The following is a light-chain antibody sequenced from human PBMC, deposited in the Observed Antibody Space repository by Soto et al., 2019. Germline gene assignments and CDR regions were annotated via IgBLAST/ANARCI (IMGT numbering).Light chain of an antibody. V-gene: IGKV3-20*01. CDR2: GAS. J-gene: IGKJ1*01. Sequence: EIVLTQSPGTLSLSPGEIATLSFSASQSVSSSYLAWYQQKPGQAPRLLIYGASSRATVIPDRFSGSGSGTDFTLTISRLEPEDFAVYYCQQYGSSPSWTFGQGTKVDIK. CDR3: QQYGSSPSWT. CDR1: QSVSSSY.